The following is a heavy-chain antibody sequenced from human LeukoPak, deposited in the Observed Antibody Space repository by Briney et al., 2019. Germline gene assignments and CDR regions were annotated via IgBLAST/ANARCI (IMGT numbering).Heavy chain of an antibody. V-gene: IGHV3-11*01. Sequence: PGGALRLSCAASGFTFSDYYRSWIRQAPGKGLEGVSYISSSGSTIYSADSVKGRFTISRDNAKHSLYLQMNSLRAEDTPVYYCASGPAAIVVVPAATDYWGQGPLVTVSS. CDR3: ASGPAAIVVVPAATDY. J-gene: IGHJ4*02. CDR2: ISSSGSTI. CDR1: GFTFSDYY. D-gene: IGHD2-2*01.